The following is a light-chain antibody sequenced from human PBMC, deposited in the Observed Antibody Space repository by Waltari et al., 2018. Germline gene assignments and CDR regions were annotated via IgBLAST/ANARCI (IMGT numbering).Light chain of an antibody. Sequence: EIVVTQYPATLSVSPGATVTVSCRASQSVSTNLAWYQHKPGQAPRLLLHAASTRATAIPARFSGSGSVTEFTLTVSSLHSEDSAVYYCQQYNVWPHTFGQGTRLEIK. V-gene: IGKV3-15*01. CDR1: QSVSTN. CDR2: AAS. J-gene: IGKJ2*01. CDR3: QQYNVWPHT.